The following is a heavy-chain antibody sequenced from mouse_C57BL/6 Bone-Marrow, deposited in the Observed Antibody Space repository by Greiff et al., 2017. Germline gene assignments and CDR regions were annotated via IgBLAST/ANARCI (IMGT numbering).Heavy chain of an antibody. Sequence: EVKVEESGGGLVKPGGSLKLSCAASGFTFSDYGMHWVRQAPEKGLEWVAYISSGSSTIYYADTVKGRFTISRDNAKNTLFLQMTSLRSEDTAMYYCARGKPAWFAYWGQGTLVTVSA. J-gene: IGHJ3*01. CDR2: ISSGSSTI. V-gene: IGHV5-17*01. CDR3: ARGKPAWFAY. CDR1: GFTFSDYG.